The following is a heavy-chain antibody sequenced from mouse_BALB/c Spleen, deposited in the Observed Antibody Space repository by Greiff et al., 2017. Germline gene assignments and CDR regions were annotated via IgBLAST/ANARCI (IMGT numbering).Heavy chain of an antibody. CDR2: IDPANGNT. CDR3: ARVDSSRYGNVYAMDY. CDR1: GFNIKDTY. Sequence: EVKLMESGAELVKPGASVKLSCTASGFNIKDTYMHWVKQRPEQGLEWIGRIDPANGNTKYDPKFQGKATITADTSSNTAYLQLSSLTSEDTAVYYCARVDSSRYGNVYAMDYWGQGTSVTVSS. D-gene: IGHD2-10*02. J-gene: IGHJ4*01. V-gene: IGHV14-3*02.